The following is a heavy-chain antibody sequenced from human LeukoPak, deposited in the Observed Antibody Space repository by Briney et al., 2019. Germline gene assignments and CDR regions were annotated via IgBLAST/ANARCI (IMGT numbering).Heavy chain of an antibody. CDR3: TKSRGIPAPPDF. D-gene: IGHD6-13*01. CDR2: IRWNSDTI. Sequence: GGSLRLSCAASGFTFDDYAMHWVRQAPGKGLEWVSSIRWNSDTIAYADSVKGRFTISRDNAKNSLYLQMNSLRAEDTALYYCTKSRGIPAPPDFWGQGTLVTVSS. J-gene: IGHJ4*02. CDR1: GFTFDDYA. V-gene: IGHV3-9*01.